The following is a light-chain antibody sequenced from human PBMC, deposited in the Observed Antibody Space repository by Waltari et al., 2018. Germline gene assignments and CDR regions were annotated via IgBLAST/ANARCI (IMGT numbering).Light chain of an antibody. Sequence: QSVLTQPPSASGNPGQTVTISCSGGNSNIGSNSVDWYQQFPGTAPHRLICGRNRRPSGVPARFSGSRSGTSASLAISGLRSEDEADYYCATWDESLNGVVIGGGTKLSVL. V-gene: IGLV1-47*01. CDR1: NSNIGSNS. CDR3: ATWDESLNGVV. J-gene: IGLJ3*02. CDR2: GRN.